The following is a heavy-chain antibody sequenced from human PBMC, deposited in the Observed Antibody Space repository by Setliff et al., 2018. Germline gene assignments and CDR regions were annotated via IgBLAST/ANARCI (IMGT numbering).Heavy chain of an antibody. CDR3: ARDKAKWLVFNRWFDP. J-gene: IGHJ5*02. V-gene: IGHV1-69*05. CDR1: GGTFSSYA. Sequence: SVKVSCKASGGTFSSYAISWVRQAPGQGLEWMGGIIPIFGTANYAQKLQGRVTMTTDTSTSTAYMELRSLRSDDTAAYYCARDKAKWLVFNRWFDPWGQGTLVTVSS. CDR2: IIPIFGTA. D-gene: IGHD6-19*01.